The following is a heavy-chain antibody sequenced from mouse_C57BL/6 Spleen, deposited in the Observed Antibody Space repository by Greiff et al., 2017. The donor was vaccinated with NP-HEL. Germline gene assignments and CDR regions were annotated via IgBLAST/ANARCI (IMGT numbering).Heavy chain of an antibody. Sequence: QVQLQQSGPGLVQPSQSLSITCTVSGFSLTSYGVHWVRQSPGKGLEWLGVIWSGGSTDYNAALISRLSISKDNSKSQVFFKMNSLQADEAAIYYCARGAGGVFDYWGQGTTLTVSS. V-gene: IGHV2-2*01. CDR3: ARGAGGVFDY. CDR1: GFSLTSYG. CDR2: IWSGGST. J-gene: IGHJ2*01.